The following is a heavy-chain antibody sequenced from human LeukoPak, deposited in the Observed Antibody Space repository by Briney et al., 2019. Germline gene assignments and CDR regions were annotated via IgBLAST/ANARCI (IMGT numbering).Heavy chain of an antibody. CDR2: IYTSGST. V-gene: IGHV4-4*07. D-gene: IGHD3-22*01. CDR1: GGSISSYY. Sequence: SETLSLTCTVSGGSISSYYWSWIRQPAGKGLEWIGRIYTSGSTNYNPSLKSRVTMSVDTSKNQFSLKLSSVTAADTAVYYCARDSSSGYFEWSYFDYWGQGNTVIVSS. CDR3: ARDSSSGYFEWSYFDY. J-gene: IGHJ4*02.